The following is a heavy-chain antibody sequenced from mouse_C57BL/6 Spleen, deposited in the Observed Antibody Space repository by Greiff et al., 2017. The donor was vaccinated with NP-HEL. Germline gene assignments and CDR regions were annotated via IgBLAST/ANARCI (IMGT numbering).Heavy chain of an antibody. CDR2: IRNKANGYTT. Sequence: DVKLVESGGGLVQPGGSLSLSCAASGFTFTDYYMSWVRQPPGKALEWLGFIRNKANGYTTEYSASVKGRFTISRDNSQSILYLHMNALRAEDSATYYCARVTTVVARGYFDVWGTGTTVTVSS. CDR1: GFTFTDYY. D-gene: IGHD1-1*01. V-gene: IGHV7-3*01. J-gene: IGHJ1*03. CDR3: ARVTTVVARGYFDV.